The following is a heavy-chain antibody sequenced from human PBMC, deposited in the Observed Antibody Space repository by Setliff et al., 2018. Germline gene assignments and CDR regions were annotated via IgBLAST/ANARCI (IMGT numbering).Heavy chain of an antibody. D-gene: IGHD3-22*01. V-gene: IGHV1-46*01. Sequence: ASVKVSCKASGYTFTGYYMHWVRQAPGQGLEWMGIIDPSGDYTNYAQKFQGRVTMTRDTSTTTVYMELSSLRSEDTAVYYCARDNGAMIEVFHGWFDPWGQGTLVTVSS. CDR3: ARDNGAMIEVFHGWFDP. CDR2: IDPSGDYT. CDR1: GYTFTGYY. J-gene: IGHJ5*02.